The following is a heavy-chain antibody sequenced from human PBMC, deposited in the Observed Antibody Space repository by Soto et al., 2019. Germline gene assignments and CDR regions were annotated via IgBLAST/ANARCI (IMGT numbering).Heavy chain of an antibody. J-gene: IGHJ3*01. V-gene: IGHV3-66*01. Sequence: QLVESGGGLVQPGGSLRLSCAASGFSVSNNYMKWVRKAPGKGLEWVSLIYSGGSTYYADSVKGRFTISRENSKNKLVLQMNSLRVEYTAVYYCSRDRGYRWGQGTMVTVSS. CDR1: GFSVSNNY. D-gene: IGHD5-12*01. CDR3: SRDRGYR. CDR2: IYSGGST.